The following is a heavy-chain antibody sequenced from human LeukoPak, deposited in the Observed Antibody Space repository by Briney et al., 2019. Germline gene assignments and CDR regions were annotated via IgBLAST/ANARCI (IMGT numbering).Heavy chain of an antibody. Sequence: SETLSLTCAVYGGSFSGYYWSWIRQPPGKGPEWIGEINHSGSTNYNPSLKSRVTISVDTSKNQFSLKLSSVTAADTAVYYCARDIVVVPAAIRGISWFDPWGQGTLVTVSS. V-gene: IGHV4-34*01. D-gene: IGHD2-2*02. CDR2: INHSGST. J-gene: IGHJ5*02. CDR3: ARDIVVVPAAIRGISWFDP. CDR1: GGSFSGYY.